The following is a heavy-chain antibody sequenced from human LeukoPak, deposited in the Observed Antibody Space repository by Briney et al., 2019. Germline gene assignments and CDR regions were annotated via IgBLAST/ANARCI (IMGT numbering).Heavy chain of an antibody. J-gene: IGHJ3*02. Sequence: ASVKVSCKASGYTFTGYYMHWVRQAPGQGLEWMGWINPNSGGTNYAQKFQGRVTMTRDTSISTAYMELSRLRSDATAVYYCARVRGRGPIDAFDIWGQGTMVTVSS. CDR2: INPNSGGT. V-gene: IGHV1-2*02. CDR3: ARVRGRGPIDAFDI. CDR1: GYTFTGYY.